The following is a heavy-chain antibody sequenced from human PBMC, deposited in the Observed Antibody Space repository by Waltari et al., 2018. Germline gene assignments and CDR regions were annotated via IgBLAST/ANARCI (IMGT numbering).Heavy chain of an antibody. D-gene: IGHD6-19*01. CDR2: IKQDGSEK. J-gene: IGHJ4*02. CDR1: GFTFSSFW. Sequence: VQLVESGGGLVQPGGSLRLSCAASGFTFSSFWLSWVRQAPGKGLELVANIKQDGSEKYYVDSVKGRFTISRDSAKNSLYLQMNSLRAEDTAVYYCARARVRSGWYDYWGQGTLVTVSS. V-gene: IGHV3-7*04. CDR3: ARARVRSGWYDY.